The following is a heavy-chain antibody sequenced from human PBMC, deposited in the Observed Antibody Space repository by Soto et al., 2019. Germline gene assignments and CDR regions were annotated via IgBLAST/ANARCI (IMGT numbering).Heavy chain of an antibody. CDR1: GYTFTGYY. V-gene: IGHV1-2*02. CDR3: ARARIVVVVAATRGVNWFDP. Sequence: ASVKVSCKASGYTFTGYYMHWVRQAPGQGLEWMGWINPNSGGTNYAQKFQGRVTMTRDTSISTAYMELSRLRSDDTAVYYCARARIVVVVAATRGVNWFDPWGQGTLVTVSS. D-gene: IGHD2-15*01. J-gene: IGHJ5*02. CDR2: INPNSGGT.